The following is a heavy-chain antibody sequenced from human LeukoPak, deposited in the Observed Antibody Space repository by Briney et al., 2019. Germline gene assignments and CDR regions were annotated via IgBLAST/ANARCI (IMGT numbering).Heavy chain of an antibody. CDR1: GFTFSSYE. Sequence: GGSLRLSCAASGFTFSSYEMNWVRQAPGKGLEWVSYISISGITIYYADSVKGRFTISTDNAKNSLYLQMSSLRADDTAVYYCAALAEELIFVGSDYWGQGTLVTVSS. D-gene: IGHD1-7*01. CDR2: ISISGITI. V-gene: IGHV3-48*03. J-gene: IGHJ4*02. CDR3: AALAEELIFVGSDY.